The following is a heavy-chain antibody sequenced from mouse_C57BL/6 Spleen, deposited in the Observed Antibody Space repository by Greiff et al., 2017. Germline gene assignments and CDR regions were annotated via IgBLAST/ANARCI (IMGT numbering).Heavy chain of an antibody. CDR3: ARWVYYGYYYAMDY. V-gene: IGHV1-22*01. CDR2: INPNNGGT. Sequence: VQLQQSGPELVKPGASVKMSCKASGYTFTDYNMHWVKQSHGKSLEWIGYINPNNGGTSYNQKFKGKATLTVNKSSRTAYMELRSLTSEDSAVYYCARWVYYGYYYAMDYWGQGTSVTVSS. CDR1: GYTFTDYN. J-gene: IGHJ4*01. D-gene: IGHD1-1*01.